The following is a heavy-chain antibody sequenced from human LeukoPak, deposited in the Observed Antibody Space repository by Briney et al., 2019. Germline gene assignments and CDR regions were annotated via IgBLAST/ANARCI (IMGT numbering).Heavy chain of an antibody. D-gene: IGHD1-26*01. J-gene: IGHJ5*02. CDR2: INPSGGST. Sequence: ASVKVSCKASGYTFTSYYVHWVRQAPGQGLEWMGIINPSGGSTSYAQKFQGRVTMTRDMSTSTVYMELSSLRSEDTAVYYCARDLVGATPPPWGQGTLVTVSS. CDR1: GYTFTSYY. V-gene: IGHV1-46*01. CDR3: ARDLVGATPPP.